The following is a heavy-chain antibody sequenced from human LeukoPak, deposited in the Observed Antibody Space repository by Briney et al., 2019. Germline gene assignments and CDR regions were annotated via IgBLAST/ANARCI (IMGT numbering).Heavy chain of an antibody. CDR2: ISRSGCTI. J-gene: IGHJ4*02. V-gene: IGHV3-48*03. Sequence: QPGGSLRLSCAASGFTFSSYEMNWVRQAPGKGLEWVSYISRSGCTIYYVDSVKGRFTISRDNAKNSLYLQMDSLRAEDTAVYYCARESPGATRDYWGQGTLVTV. CDR1: GFTFSSYE. CDR3: ARESPGATRDY. D-gene: IGHD1-26*01.